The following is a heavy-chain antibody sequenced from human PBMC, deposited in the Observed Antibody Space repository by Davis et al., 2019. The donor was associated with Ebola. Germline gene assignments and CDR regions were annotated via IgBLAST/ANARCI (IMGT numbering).Heavy chain of an antibody. V-gene: IGHV3-21*01. CDR2: ISSRSSYI. D-gene: IGHD3-16*01. CDR1: GFTFSSYA. Sequence: GGSLRLSCAASGFTFSSYAMNWVRQAPGKGLEWVSSISSRSSYIYYADSVKGRFTISRDNAKNSLHLQMNSLRAEDTAVYFCVREGGYWGQGTLVTVSS. J-gene: IGHJ4*02. CDR3: VREGGY.